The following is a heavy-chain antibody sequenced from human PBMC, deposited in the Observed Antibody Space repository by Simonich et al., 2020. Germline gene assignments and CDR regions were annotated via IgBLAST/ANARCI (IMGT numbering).Heavy chain of an antibody. CDR2: ISRSSSYI. J-gene: IGHJ4*02. Sequence: EVQLVESGGGLVKPGGSLRLSCAASGFTFSSYSMNWVRQAPGKGLEVAPSISRSSSYIYYADSGKGRFTISRDNAKNSLYLQMNSLRAEDTAVYYCARDVDTAMVFDYWGQGTLVTVSS. D-gene: IGHD5-18*01. V-gene: IGHV3-21*01. CDR3: ARDVDTAMVFDY. CDR1: GFTFSSYS.